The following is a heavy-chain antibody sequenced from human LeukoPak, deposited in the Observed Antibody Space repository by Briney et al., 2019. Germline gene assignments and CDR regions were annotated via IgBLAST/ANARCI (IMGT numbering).Heavy chain of an antibody. CDR3: TRGQLYPYGPEFDF. J-gene: IGHJ4*02. D-gene: IGHD3-10*01. V-gene: IGHV3-49*04. CDR1: GFNFGDYN. CDR2: IRAKTHDETA. Sequence: GGSLRLSCTASGFNFGDYNMNWVRQAPGKGLEWVGYIRAKTHDETADYAASVKGRFTISRDDSKSIAYLQMTGLDSEDTAVYYCTRGQLYPYGPEFDFWGQGTLVTVSS.